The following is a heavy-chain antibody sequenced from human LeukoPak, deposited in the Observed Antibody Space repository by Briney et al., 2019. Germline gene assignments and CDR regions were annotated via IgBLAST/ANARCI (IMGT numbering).Heavy chain of an antibody. V-gene: IGHV4-4*07. Sequence: SETLSLTCTVSGGSIGSYYWSWIRQPAGKGLEWIGRIYTSGSTNYNPSLKSRVTMSVDTSKNQFSLKLSSVTAADTAVYYCARDSSSSWYPYYYYMDVWGKGTTVTVSS. D-gene: IGHD6-13*01. CDR2: IYTSGST. CDR1: GGSIGSYY. J-gene: IGHJ6*03. CDR3: ARDSSSSWYPYYYYMDV.